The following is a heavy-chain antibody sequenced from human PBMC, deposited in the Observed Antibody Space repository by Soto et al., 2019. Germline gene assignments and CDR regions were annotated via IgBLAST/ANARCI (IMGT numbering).Heavy chain of an antibody. CDR2: IYYSGST. J-gene: IGHJ4*02. CDR1: GGSISSGGYY. CDR3: ARAPGYCSGGSCYVAFDY. Sequence: SETLSLTCTVSGGSISSGGYYWSWIRQHPGRGLEWIGYIYYSGSTYYNPSLKSRVTISVDTSKNQFSLKLSSVTAADTAVYYCARAPGYCSGGSCYVAFDYWGQGTLVTVSS. D-gene: IGHD2-15*01. V-gene: IGHV4-31*03.